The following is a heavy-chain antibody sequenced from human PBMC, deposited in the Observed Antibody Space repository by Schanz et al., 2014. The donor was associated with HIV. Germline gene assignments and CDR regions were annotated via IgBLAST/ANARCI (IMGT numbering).Heavy chain of an antibody. J-gene: IGHJ6*02. D-gene: IGHD2-15*01. CDR3: ARRSTPGGYYGMDV. CDR1: GFTLKTYA. V-gene: IGHV3-23*01. CDR2: ISGGSGST. Sequence: EVQLLESGGGLKQPGGSLRLSCVVSGFTLKTYAMTWVRQAPGKGLEWVSSISGGSGSTFYADSVKGRFTISRVNSKNTLYLQMNSLRAEDTAVYYCARRSTPGGYYGMDVWGQGTTVTVSS.